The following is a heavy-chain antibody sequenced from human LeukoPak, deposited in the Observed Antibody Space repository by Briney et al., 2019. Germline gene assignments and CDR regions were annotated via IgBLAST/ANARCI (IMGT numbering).Heavy chain of an antibody. CDR2: ISPNSGGT. V-gene: IGHV1-2*02. D-gene: IGHD3-10*01. CDR1: GFTFSGYY. J-gene: IGHJ4*02. Sequence: ASVKVSCKASGFTFSGYYMHWVRQAPGQGLEWMAWISPNSGGTNYVQKLQGRVTVTRDTSISTDYMEINGLTSDDTALYYCAREPSGSGGYDYWGQGTLVTVSS. CDR3: AREPSGSGGYDY.